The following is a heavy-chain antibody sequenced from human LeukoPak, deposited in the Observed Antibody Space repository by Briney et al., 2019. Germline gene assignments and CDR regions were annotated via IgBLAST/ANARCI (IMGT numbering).Heavy chain of an antibody. D-gene: IGHD6-13*01. J-gene: IGHJ4*02. CDR2: IYYSGST. V-gene: IGHV4-59*08. Sequence: PSETLSLTCDVSGGSISNTNWWSWIRQPPGKGLEWIGYIYYSGSTNYNPSLKSRVTISVDTSKNQFSLRLSSVTAADTAVYYCARQGSSSSEYFDYWGQGTLVTVSS. CDR1: GGSISNTNW. CDR3: ARQGSSSSEYFDY.